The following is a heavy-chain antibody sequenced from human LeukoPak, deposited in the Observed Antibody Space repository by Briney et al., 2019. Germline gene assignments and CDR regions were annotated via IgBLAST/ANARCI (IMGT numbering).Heavy chain of an antibody. CDR2: INPSGGST. J-gene: IGHJ4*02. Sequence: GASVKISCKASGYTFTSYYMHWVRQAPGQGLEWMGIINPSGGSTSYAQKFQGRVTMTRDTSTSTVYMELSSLRSEDTAVYYCARDHRRDEYSSSSGDFDYWGQGTLVTVSS. CDR1: GYTFTSYY. CDR3: ARDHRRDEYSSSSGDFDY. D-gene: IGHD6-6*01. V-gene: IGHV1-46*01.